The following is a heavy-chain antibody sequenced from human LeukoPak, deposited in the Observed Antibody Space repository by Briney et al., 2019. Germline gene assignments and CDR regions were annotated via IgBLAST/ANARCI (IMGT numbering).Heavy chain of an antibody. J-gene: IGHJ6*02. CDR1: GFTFSSYA. CDR3: ARDGCSSTSCAMIYYYYYGMDV. V-gene: IGHV3-30*04. Sequence: GRSLRLSCAASGFTFSSYAMHWVRQAPGKGLEWVAVISYDGSNKYYADSVKGRFTISRDNSKNTLYLQMNSLRAEDTAVYYCARDGCSSTSCAMIYYYYYGMDVWGQGTTVTVSS. CDR2: ISYDGSNK. D-gene: IGHD2-2*01.